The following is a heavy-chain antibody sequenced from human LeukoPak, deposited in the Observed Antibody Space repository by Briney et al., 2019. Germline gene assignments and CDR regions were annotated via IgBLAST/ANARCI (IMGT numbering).Heavy chain of an antibody. V-gene: IGHV3-23*01. J-gene: IGHJ5*02. CDR3: ARPTVGSSLSFDP. CDR1: GFTFTSYA. D-gene: IGHD4-23*01. CDR2: ISGSGGST. Sequence: GGSLRLSCAASGFTFTSYALSWVRQAPGKGLEWVSAISGSGGSTYYAASVKGRFTISRDNSKNSLHLQMNSLRAEDTAIYYCARPTVGSSLSFDPWGQGTLVTVSS.